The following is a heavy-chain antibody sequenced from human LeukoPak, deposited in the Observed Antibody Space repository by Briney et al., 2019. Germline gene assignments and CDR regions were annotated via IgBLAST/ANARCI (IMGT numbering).Heavy chain of an antibody. CDR1: GFTFSDYY. Sequence: KPGGSLRLSCAASGFTFSDYYMSWIRQAPGKGLEWVSYISSSGSTIYYADSVKGRFTISRDNAKNSLYLQMNSLRAEDTAVYYCARGYCSSTSCYKLDYYYMDVWGKGTTVTVSS. D-gene: IGHD2-2*02. J-gene: IGHJ6*03. CDR3: ARGYCSSTSCYKLDYYYMDV. V-gene: IGHV3-11*04. CDR2: ISSSGSTI.